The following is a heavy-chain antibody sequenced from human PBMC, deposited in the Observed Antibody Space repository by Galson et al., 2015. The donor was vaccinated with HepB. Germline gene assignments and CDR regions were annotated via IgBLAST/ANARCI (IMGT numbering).Heavy chain of an antibody. D-gene: IGHD6-13*01. J-gene: IGHJ4*02. Sequence: SLRLSCAASGFTFRSFWMTWVRQAPGKGLEPVASIKEDGSEKHYVDAVKGRFTISRDNTDSSLFMQMSSLRVEDTAVYYCARGLWAAVGYAFDYWGQGTLVTVSS. CDR2: IKEDGSEK. CDR3: ARGLWAAVGYAFDY. CDR1: GFTFRSFW. V-gene: IGHV3-7*03.